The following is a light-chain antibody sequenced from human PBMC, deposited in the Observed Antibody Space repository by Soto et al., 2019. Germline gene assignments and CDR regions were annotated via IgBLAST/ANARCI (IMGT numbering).Light chain of an antibody. Sequence: EIVLTQSPGTLSLSPGERATLSCRASQSVAKNYLAWYQQKSGQAPRLLVYGASSRATGIPDRFSGSGSGTDCALTISRMEPEDCAVFYCQQYAASPTTFGGGTKVEIK. CDR3: QQYAASPTT. CDR1: QSVAKNY. CDR2: GAS. V-gene: IGKV3-20*01. J-gene: IGKJ4*01.